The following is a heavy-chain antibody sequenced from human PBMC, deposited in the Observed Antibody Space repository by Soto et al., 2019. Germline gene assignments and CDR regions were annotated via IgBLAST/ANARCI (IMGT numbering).Heavy chain of an antibody. Sequence: EVQLVASGGGLIQPGGSLRLSCAASGFAVNSDYMSWVRQAPGKGLEWVSVLYGGGTTHYSNSVKGRFTISRDNSKNTVFLQMNSLRAEDTAVYYCVRTSSYWGQGTRVIVSS. D-gene: IGHD2-2*01. CDR3: VRTSSY. J-gene: IGHJ4*02. CDR2: LYGGGTT. V-gene: IGHV3-53*01. CDR1: GFAVNSDY.